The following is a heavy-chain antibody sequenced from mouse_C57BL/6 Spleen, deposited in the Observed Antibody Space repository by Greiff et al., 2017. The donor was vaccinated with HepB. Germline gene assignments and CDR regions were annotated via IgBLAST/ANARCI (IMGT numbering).Heavy chain of an antibody. V-gene: IGHV1-39*01. J-gene: IGHJ4*01. CDR3: ATDYSKAYYAMDY. D-gene: IGHD2-5*01. CDR1: GYSFTDYN. Sequence: EVQLQESGPELVKPGASVKISCKASGYSFTDYNMNWVKQSIGKSLEWIGVINPNYGTTSYNQKFKGKATLTVDQSSSTAYMQLNSLTSEDSAVYYCATDYSKAYYAMDYWGQGTSVTVSS. CDR2: INPNYGTT.